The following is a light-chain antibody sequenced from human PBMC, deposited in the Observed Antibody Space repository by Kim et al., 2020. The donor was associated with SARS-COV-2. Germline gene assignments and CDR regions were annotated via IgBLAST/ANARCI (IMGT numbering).Light chain of an antibody. J-gene: IGLJ3*02. Sequence: GQGVTISCSGGSSNVGINTVYWYQQLPGTAPKLLTFGNNQRPSGVPDRFSGSKSGTSASLVISGLQSEDEADYYCAVRDDSLNGWVFGGGTQLTVL. CDR1: SSNVGINT. CDR3: AVRDDSLNGWV. V-gene: IGLV1-44*01. CDR2: GNN.